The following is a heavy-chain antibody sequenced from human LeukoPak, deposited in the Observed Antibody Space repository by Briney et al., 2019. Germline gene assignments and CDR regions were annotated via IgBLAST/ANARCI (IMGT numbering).Heavy chain of an antibody. Sequence: SETLSLTYTVSGYSISSGYYWGWIRQPPGKGLEWIGSIYQTGSTYYNPSLKSRVTISVDTSKNQFSLKLSSVTAADTAVYYCARVSVANVYGSGAVDYWGQGTLVTGSS. CDR2: IYQTGST. V-gene: IGHV4-38-2*02. CDR3: ARVSVANVYGSGAVDY. J-gene: IGHJ4*02. CDR1: GYSISSGYY. D-gene: IGHD3-10*01.